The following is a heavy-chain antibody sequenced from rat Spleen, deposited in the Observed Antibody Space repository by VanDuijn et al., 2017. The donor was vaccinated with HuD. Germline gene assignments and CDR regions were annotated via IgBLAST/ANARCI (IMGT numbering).Heavy chain of an antibody. V-gene: IGHV5-25*01. CDR3: ARHGGGIAAYVMDA. CDR1: GFTFSDYY. D-gene: IGHD1-2*01. CDR2: ISPGGGNT. J-gene: IGHJ4*01. Sequence: EVQLVESGGGLVQPGRSMNLACAASGFTFSDYYMAWVRQAPTKGLEWVASISPGGGNTYYRDSVRGRFTISRENAKNTLYLQMDSLRSEDTATYYCARHGGGIAAYVMDAWGQGASVTVSS.